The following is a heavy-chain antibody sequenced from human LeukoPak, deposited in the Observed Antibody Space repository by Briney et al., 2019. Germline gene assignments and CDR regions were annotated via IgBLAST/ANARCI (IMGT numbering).Heavy chain of an antibody. J-gene: IGHJ3*02. D-gene: IGHD3-22*01. CDR1: GFTFSSYG. Sequence: PGRSLSLSCAASGFTFSSYGRHWVRLAAGKGLEWVAVISCDGSNKYNAYSENGRFTISRDNSKNTLYLQINSLRAEDTAVYYCAKDYSYYDSSGYYPDAFDIWGQGTMVTVSS. CDR2: ISCDGSNK. CDR3: AKDYSYYDSSGYYPDAFDI. V-gene: IGHV3-30*18.